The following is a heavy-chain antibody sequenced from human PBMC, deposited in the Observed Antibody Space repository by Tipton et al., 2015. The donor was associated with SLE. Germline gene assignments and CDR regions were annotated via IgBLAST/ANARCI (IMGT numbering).Heavy chain of an antibody. CDR3: ARDGVVVAATAEYFQL. CDR2: IYHSGST. V-gene: IGHV4-59*12. J-gene: IGHJ1*01. CDR1: GGSISSYY. D-gene: IGHD2-15*01. Sequence: TLSLTCTVSGGSISSYYWSWIRQPPGKGLEWIGYIYHSGSTYYNPSLKSRVTISLDTSKNQFSLKLSSVTAADTAVYYCARDGVVVAATAEYFQLWGQGTLVTVSS.